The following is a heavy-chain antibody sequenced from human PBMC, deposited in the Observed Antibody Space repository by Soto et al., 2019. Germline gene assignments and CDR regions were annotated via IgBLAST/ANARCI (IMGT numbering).Heavy chain of an antibody. D-gene: IGHD6-13*01. CDR2: IRGNGDRT. V-gene: IGHV3-23*01. CDR1: GLTFSNYA. J-gene: IGHJ4*02. Sequence: EVQLLESGGGLVQPGESLRLSCAASGLTFSNYAMSWVRQAPGKGLEWVSGIRGNGDRTHNADSVRGRFTISRDNSQNTLYLQMNSLRVEDTAVYYCAKEGDYSSSWWDFDSWGQGTLVTVSS. CDR3: AKEGDYSSSWWDFDS.